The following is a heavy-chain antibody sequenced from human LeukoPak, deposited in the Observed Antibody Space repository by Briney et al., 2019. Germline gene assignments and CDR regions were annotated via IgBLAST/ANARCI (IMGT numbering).Heavy chain of an antibody. Sequence: GESLKISCKGSGYSFTSYWIGWVGQMPGKGLEWMGIIYPGDSDTRYSPSFQGQVTISADKSISTAYLQWSSLKASDTAMYYCARGMGDSSGYYFDAFDIWGQGTMVTVSS. CDR1: GYSFTSYW. CDR2: IYPGDSDT. V-gene: IGHV5-51*01. D-gene: IGHD3-22*01. J-gene: IGHJ3*02. CDR3: ARGMGDSSGYYFDAFDI.